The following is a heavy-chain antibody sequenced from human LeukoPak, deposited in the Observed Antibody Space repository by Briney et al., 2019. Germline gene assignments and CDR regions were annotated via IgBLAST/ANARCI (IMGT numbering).Heavy chain of an antibody. D-gene: IGHD6-19*01. CDR1: AFTFNGSD. CDR2: ISASGSGA. CDR3: AKRVAGYGGTYDI. V-gene: IGHV3-23*01. Sequence: HPGGSLRFSCAASAFTFNGSDMSWLPQAQGQGLKGGSGISASGSGAYYADSVKGRFTISRDNSKNTLYLQMNSLRDEDTAVYFCAKRVAGYGGTYDIWGQGTMVTVSS. J-gene: IGHJ3*02.